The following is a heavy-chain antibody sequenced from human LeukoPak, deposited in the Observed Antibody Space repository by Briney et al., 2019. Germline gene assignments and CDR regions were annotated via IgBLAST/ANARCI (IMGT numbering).Heavy chain of an antibody. CDR1: GYTLTSYG. V-gene: IGHV1-2*04. CDR2: INPNSGGT. Sequence: GASVKVSCKASGYTLTSYGFSWVRQAPGQGLEWMGWINPNSGGTNYAQKFQGWVTMTRDTSISTAYMELSRLRSDDTAVYYCARDFNYDFWSGYTDAFDIWGQGTMVTVSS. CDR3: ARDFNYDFWSGYTDAFDI. D-gene: IGHD3-3*01. J-gene: IGHJ3*02.